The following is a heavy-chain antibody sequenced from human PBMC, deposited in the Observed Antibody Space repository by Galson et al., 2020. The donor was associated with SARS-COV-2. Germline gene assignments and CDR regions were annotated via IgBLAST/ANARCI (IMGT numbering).Heavy chain of an antibody. CDR1: GGSISSGSYY. V-gene: IGHV4-61*02. CDR2: IYTSGST. Sequence: SETLSLTCTVSGGSISSGSYYWSWIRPPAGQGLEWTGRIYTSGSTNYNPSLKSRVTISVDTSKNQFSLKLSSVTAADTAVYYCAREAGSPYYYYYYGMDVWGQGTTVTVSS. D-gene: IGHD3-10*01. CDR3: AREAGSPYYYYYYGMDV. J-gene: IGHJ6*02.